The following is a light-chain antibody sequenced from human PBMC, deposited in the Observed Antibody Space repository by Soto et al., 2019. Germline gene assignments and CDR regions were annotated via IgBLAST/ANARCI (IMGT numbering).Light chain of an antibody. CDR2: RTN. J-gene: IGLJ3*02. CDR3: VFYMGRGIWV. V-gene: IGLV8-61*01. CDR1: SGSVSTNNY. Sequence: QAVVTQEPSFSVSPGGTVTLTCALSSGSVSTNNYPSWCQQTPGQPPRTLIFRTNTRSSGVPDRFSDSILGSKAALTTTGAQADNESDYYCVFYMGRGIWVFGGGTKLTVL.